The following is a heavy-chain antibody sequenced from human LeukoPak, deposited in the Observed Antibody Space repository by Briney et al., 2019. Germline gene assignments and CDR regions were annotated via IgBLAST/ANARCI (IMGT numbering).Heavy chain of an antibody. Sequence: SETLSLTCTVSGGSISSYYWSWLRQPPGKGLEWIGYIYYSGSTNYNPSLKSRVTISVDTSKNQFSLKLSSVTAADTAVYYCARGDFWSGYFPGYYYYYMDVWGKGTTVTGSS. D-gene: IGHD3-3*01. CDR2: IYYSGST. CDR3: ARGDFWSGYFPGYYYYYMDV. CDR1: GGSISSYY. V-gene: IGHV4-59*01. J-gene: IGHJ6*03.